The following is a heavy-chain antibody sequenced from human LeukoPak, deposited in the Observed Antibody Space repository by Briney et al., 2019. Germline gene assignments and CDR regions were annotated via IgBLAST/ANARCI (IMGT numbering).Heavy chain of an antibody. CDR2: LNPSGGST. CDR1: GYTLTSSY. J-gene: IGHJ5*02. Sequence: ASLKVSCKASGYTLTSSYMHWVRQAPGQGLEWMGVLNPSGGSTSYAQKFQGRVTKTREPSTSTVYMELSSLRSEDTAVYFLARAGYSSSWYFVDPWAQGTMVTVFS. V-gene: IGHV1-46*01. D-gene: IGHD6-13*01. CDR3: ARAGYSSSWYFVDP.